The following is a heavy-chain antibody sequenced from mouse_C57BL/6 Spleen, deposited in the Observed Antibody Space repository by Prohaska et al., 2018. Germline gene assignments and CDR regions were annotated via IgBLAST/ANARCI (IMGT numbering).Heavy chain of an antibody. CDR2: IYWDDDK. D-gene: IGHD2-5*01. CDR3: AQSYSNYWYFDV. Sequence: QVTLKESGPGILQSSQTLSLTCSFSGFSLSTSGMGVSWIRQPSGKGLEWLAHIYWDDDKRYNPSLKSRLTISKDTSRNQVFLKITSVDTADTATYYCAQSYSNYWYFDVWGTGTTVTVSS. V-gene: IGHV8-12*01. CDR1: GFSLSTSGMG. J-gene: IGHJ1*03.